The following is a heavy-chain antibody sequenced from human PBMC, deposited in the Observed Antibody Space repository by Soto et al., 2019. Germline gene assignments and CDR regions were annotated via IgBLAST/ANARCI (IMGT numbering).Heavy chain of an antibody. CDR1: GFSFSIYG. V-gene: IGHV3-33*01. Sequence: QVQLVESGGGVVQPGRSLRLSCAASGFSFSIYGMHWDRQAPGKGLEWVAGIWYDGSKKFYADSVEGRFTISRDNSKNTLYLQMNTLRAEDTAEYYCARLMGLQGSGIGWFSYWGQGTRVTVSS. CDR2: IWYDGSKK. D-gene: IGHD4-4*01. CDR3: ARLMGLQGSGIGWFSY. J-gene: IGHJ4*02.